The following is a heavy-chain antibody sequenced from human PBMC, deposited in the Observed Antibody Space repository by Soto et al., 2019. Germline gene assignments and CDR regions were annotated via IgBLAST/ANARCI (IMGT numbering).Heavy chain of an antibody. CDR1: GFTFTNFA. CDR2: LSPGGGNT. Sequence: VQLLESGGGLVQPGGSLRLSCAASGFTFTNFAMSWVRQAPGKGLEWVSSLSPGGGNTYYADSVKGRFTISRDNSKRSVFQQMDSLRAEDTATYYCVKEDCTDGDCYNHYWGQGSLLTVSS. V-gene: IGHV3-23*01. D-gene: IGHD2-21*02. CDR3: VKEDCTDGDCYNHY. J-gene: IGHJ4*02.